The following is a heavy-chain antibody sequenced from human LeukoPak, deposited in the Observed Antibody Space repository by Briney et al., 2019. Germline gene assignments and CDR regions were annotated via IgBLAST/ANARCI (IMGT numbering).Heavy chain of an antibody. Sequence: GGSLXXXXXXXXFTFSTYAXSWVRQGPGKGLEXVSSISXSGGVTFYAGSVRGGVTISRDNSKKTLCMQMNRLRDDDTAVYYCAKDRPNYYESNGHYYRRDGDCWGQGTLVTVSS. CDR1: XFTFSTYA. CDR3: AKDRPNYYESNGHYYRRDGDC. D-gene: IGHD3-22*01. CDR2: ISXSGGVT. J-gene: IGHJ4*02. V-gene: IGHV3-23*01.